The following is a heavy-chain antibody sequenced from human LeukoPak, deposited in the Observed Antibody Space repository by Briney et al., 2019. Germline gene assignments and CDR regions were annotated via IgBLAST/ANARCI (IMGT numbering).Heavy chain of an antibody. J-gene: IGHJ4*02. CDR1: GFTFDAYA. D-gene: IGHD2-21*01. V-gene: IGHV3-9*01. Sequence: GRSLRLSCAASGFTFDAYAMHWDRQAPGKGLEWVSGISWNSDSIGYADSVKGRFTISRGNAKNSLYLQMSSLRAEDTAVYYCAKEFNRGLPDYWGQGTLVTVPS. CDR3: AKEFNRGLPDY. CDR2: ISWNSDSI.